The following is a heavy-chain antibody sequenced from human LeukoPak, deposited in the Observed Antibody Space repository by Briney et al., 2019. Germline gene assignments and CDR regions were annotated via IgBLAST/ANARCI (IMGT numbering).Heavy chain of an antibody. V-gene: IGHV4-34*01. D-gene: IGHD1-26*01. CDR2: INHSGST. J-gene: IGHJ2*01. CDR1: GGSFSGYY. Sequence: SETLSLTCAVYGGSFSGYYWSWIRQPPGKGLEWIGEINHSGSTNYNPSLKSRVTISVDTSKNQFSLKLSSVTAADTAVYYCARGLQSHYRCWYFDLWGRGTLVTVSS. CDR3: ARGLQSHYRCWYFDL.